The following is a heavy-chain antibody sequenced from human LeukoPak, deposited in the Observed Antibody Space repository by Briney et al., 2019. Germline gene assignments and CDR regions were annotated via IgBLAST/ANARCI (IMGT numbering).Heavy chain of an antibody. CDR3: ASGTTDYYDSSGTSDY. V-gene: IGHV3-48*02. CDR2: ISSSSSTI. D-gene: IGHD3-22*01. Sequence: GGSLRLSCAASGFTFSSYSMNWARQAPGKGLEWVSYISSSSSTIYYADSVKGRFTISRDNAKHSLYLQMNSLRDEDTAVYYCASGTTDYYDSSGTSDYWGQGTLVTVSS. J-gene: IGHJ4*02. CDR1: GFTFSSYS.